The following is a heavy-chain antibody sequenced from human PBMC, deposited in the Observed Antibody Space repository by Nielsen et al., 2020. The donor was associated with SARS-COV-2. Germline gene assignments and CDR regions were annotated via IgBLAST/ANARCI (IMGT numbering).Heavy chain of an antibody. CDR1: GYSISSGYY. CDR2: IYHSGST. CDR3: ARARHPKTGTDHYYYYMDV. Sequence: SETLSLTCTVSGYSISSGYYWGWIRQPPGKGLEWIGSIYHSGSTYYNPSLKSRVTISVDTSKNQFSLKLSSVTAADTAVYYCARARHPKTGTDHYYYYMDVWGKGTTVTVSS. D-gene: IGHD1-1*01. J-gene: IGHJ6*03. V-gene: IGHV4-38-2*02.